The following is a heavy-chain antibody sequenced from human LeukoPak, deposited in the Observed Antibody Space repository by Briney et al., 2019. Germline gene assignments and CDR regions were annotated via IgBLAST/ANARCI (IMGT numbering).Heavy chain of an antibody. CDR3: AKHLPLRGGDFD. V-gene: IGHV3-15*01. Sequence: GGSLRLSCAASGFTFSNAWMSWVRQAPGKGLEWVGRIKSKTDGGTTDYAAPVKGRFTISRDDSKNTLYLQMNSLRAEDTAVYYCAKHLPLRGGDFDWGQGTLVTVSS. CDR2: IKSKTDGGTT. J-gene: IGHJ4*02. CDR1: GFTFSNAW. D-gene: IGHD2-21*02.